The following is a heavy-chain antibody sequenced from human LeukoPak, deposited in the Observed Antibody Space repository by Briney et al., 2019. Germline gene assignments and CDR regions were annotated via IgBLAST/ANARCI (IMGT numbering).Heavy chain of an antibody. J-gene: IGHJ4*02. CDR3: ARVDTTMVYFDY. D-gene: IGHD5-18*01. V-gene: IGHV4-30-4*01. Sequence: SQTLSLTCTVSGASINSGNYYWPWIRQPPGKGLEWIGYIYYSGITYYNPSLKSRIIISVDTSKNQFSLKLSSVTAADTAVYYCARVDTTMVYFDYWGQGTLVTVSS. CDR2: IYYSGIT. CDR1: GASINSGNYY.